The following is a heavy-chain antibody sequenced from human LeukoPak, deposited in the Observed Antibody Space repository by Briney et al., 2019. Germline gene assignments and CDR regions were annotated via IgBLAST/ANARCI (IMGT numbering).Heavy chain of an antibody. D-gene: IGHD3-10*01. Sequence: SETLSLTCTVSGGSISSGDYYWGWIRQPPGKGLEWIGFIYYIGNTFYNPSLKSRLSRLLETSKNQVSLKLSSVTAADTAAYYCARAMVRGAPDYWGRGTLVPVSS. CDR1: GGSISSGDYY. J-gene: IGHJ4*02. V-gene: IGHV4-30-4*01. CDR3: ARAMVRGAPDY. CDR2: IYYIGNT.